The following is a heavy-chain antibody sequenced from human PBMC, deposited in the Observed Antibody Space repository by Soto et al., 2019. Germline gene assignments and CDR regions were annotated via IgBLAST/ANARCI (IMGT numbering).Heavy chain of an antibody. J-gene: IGHJ4*02. CDR3: ARSYSSGWEFDY. V-gene: IGHV3-11*01. D-gene: IGHD6-19*01. CDR1: GFTFSNDY. CDR2: ISSTGRTI. Sequence: GGSLRLSFGASGFTFSNDYMSWIRQAPGKGLEWVSYISSTGRTIYYADSVKGRFTVSRDNAQNSLSLKLNSLRVEDTAVYYCARSYSSGWEFDYWGQGTLVTVSS.